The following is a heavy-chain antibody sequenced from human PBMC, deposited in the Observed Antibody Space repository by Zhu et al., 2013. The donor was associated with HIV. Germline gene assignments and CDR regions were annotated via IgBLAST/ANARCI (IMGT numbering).Heavy chain of an antibody. Sequence: QVQLQQWGAGLLKPSETLSLTCAVYGGSFSGYYWSWIRQPPGKGLEWIGEINHSGSTNYNPSLKSRVTISVDTSKNQFSLKLSSVTAADTAVYYCARGTGHSSSSGGPRGDWFDPWGQGTLVTVSS. CDR3: ARGTGHSSSSGGPRGDWFDP. CDR1: GGSFSGYY. CDR2: INHSGST. D-gene: IGHD6-13*01. J-gene: IGHJ5*02. V-gene: IGHV4-34*01.